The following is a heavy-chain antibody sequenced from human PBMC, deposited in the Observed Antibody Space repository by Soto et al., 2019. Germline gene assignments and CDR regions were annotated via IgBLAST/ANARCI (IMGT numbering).Heavy chain of an antibody. D-gene: IGHD5-18*01. Sequence: SETLSLTCTVSGGSISSYYWSWIRQPPGKGLEWIGYIYYSGSTNYNPSLKSRVTISVDTSKNQFSLKLSSVTAADTAVYYCARREFTGYSYGDWGQGTLVTVSS. V-gene: IGHV4-59*01. CDR2: IYYSGST. J-gene: IGHJ4*02. CDR3: ARREFTGYSYGD. CDR1: GGSISSYY.